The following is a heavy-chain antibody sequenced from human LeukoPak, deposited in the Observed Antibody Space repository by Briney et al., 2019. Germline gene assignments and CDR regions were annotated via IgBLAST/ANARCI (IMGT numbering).Heavy chain of an antibody. Sequence: ASVKVSCKASGYTFTGYYMHWVRQAPGQGLEWMGWINPNSGGTNYAQKFQGRVTMTRDTSISTAYMELSRLRSDDTAVYYCARGRGVNYYDSSGYYDNWGQGTLVTVSS. D-gene: IGHD3-22*01. CDR2: INPNSGGT. V-gene: IGHV1-2*02. J-gene: IGHJ4*02. CDR1: GYTFTGYY. CDR3: ARGRGVNYYDSSGYYDN.